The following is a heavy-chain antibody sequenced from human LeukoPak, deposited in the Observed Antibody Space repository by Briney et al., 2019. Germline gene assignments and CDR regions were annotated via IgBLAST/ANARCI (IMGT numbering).Heavy chain of an antibody. CDR3: ASKHDYGDYGYFDY. Sequence: GSLRLSCAASGFTFSNYNMNWVRQAPGKGLEWVSSISSGSSYIHYADSVKGRFTISRDSAKNSLYLQMNSLRAEDTAVYYCASKHDYGDYGYFDYWGQGTLVTVSS. V-gene: IGHV3-21*01. CDR1: GFTFSNYN. CDR2: ISSGSSYI. D-gene: IGHD4-17*01. J-gene: IGHJ4*02.